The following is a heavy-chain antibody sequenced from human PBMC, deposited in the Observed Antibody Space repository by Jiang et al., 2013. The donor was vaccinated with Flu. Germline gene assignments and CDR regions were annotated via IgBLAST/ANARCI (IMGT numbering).Heavy chain of an antibody. D-gene: IGHD3-22*01. CDR1: AFTFSDYY. CDR3: ARIGYDSSGFYFAFDY. CDR2: VSSGGTYT. V-gene: IGHV3-11*03. J-gene: IGHJ4*02. Sequence: VQLLESGGGLVKPGGSLRLSCAASAFTFSDYYLSWIRQAPGKGLEWVSYVSSGGTYTTYADSVKGRFTISRDNAKKSLYLQMNSLRAEDTAVYYCARIGYDSSGFYFAFDYWGQGTLVTVSS.